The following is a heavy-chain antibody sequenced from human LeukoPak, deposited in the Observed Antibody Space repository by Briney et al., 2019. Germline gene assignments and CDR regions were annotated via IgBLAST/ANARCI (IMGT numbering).Heavy chain of an antibody. V-gene: IGHV3-30*18. CDR3: AKDTLDILTGYQQYFDY. Sequence: GGSLRLSCAASGFTFSSYGMHWVRQAPGKGLEGVAVISYDGSNKYYADSVKGRFTISRDNSKNTLYLQMNSLRAEDTAVYYCAKDTLDILTGYQQYFDYWGQGTLVTVSS. J-gene: IGHJ4*02. CDR1: GFTFSSYG. CDR2: ISYDGSNK. D-gene: IGHD3-9*01.